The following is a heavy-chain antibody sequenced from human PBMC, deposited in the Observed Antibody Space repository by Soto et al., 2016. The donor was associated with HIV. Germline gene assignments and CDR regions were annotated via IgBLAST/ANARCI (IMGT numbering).Heavy chain of an antibody. CDR1: GGTFSSYA. D-gene: IGHD1-26*01. CDR2: IIPIFGTA. V-gene: IGHV1-69*12. CDR3: ATFLIVGATPDAFDI. Sequence: QVQLVQSGAAVKKPGSSMKVSCKASGGTFSSYAISWVRQAPGQGLEWMGGIIPIFGTANYAQKFQGRVTITADESTSTAYMDLSSLRSEDTAVYYCATFLIVGATPDAFDIWGPRDNGHRLF. J-gene: IGHJ3*02.